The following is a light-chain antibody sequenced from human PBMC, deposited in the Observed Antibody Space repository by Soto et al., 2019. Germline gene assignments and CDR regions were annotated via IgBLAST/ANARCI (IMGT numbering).Light chain of an antibody. J-gene: IGKJ5*01. CDR2: DAS. CDR1: QSVSSY. Sequence: EIVLTQSPATLSLSPGERATLSCRASQSVSSYLAWYQQKPGQAPRLLIYDASNRATGIPARFSGSGSGTDFTLTIGSLEPEDFAVYYCQQRSNWITFGQGTRLEI. V-gene: IGKV3-11*01. CDR3: QQRSNWIT.